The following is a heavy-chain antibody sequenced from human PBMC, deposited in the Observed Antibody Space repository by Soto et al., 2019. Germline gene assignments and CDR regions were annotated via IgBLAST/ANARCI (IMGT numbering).Heavy chain of an antibody. V-gene: IGHV5-51*01. CDR1: VYSYTSYW. Sequence: GESLKISWKGSVYSYTSYWIDWARQRPGRGLEGMGIINPADSETTYSPSFQGQVTISADRSTSTAFLQWSSLKASDTAMYYCVRRAEGLPVDGYYYVALDVWGQGTTVTVS. D-gene: IGHD2-15*01. J-gene: IGHJ6*02. CDR3: VRRAEGLPVDGYYYVALDV. CDR2: INPADSET.